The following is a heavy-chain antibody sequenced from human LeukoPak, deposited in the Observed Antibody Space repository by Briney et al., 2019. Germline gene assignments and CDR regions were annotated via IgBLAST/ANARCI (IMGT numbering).Heavy chain of an antibody. CDR2: IYPGDSDT. V-gene: IGHV5-51*01. CDR1: GYTFTSYW. Sequence: GASVKVSCKASGYTFTSYWIGWVRQMPGKGLEWMGIIYPGDSDTRYSPSFQGQVTISADKSISTAYLQWSSLKVSDTAMYYCARHGPGPYDAFDIWGQGTMVTVSS. J-gene: IGHJ3*02. CDR3: ARHGPGPYDAFDI.